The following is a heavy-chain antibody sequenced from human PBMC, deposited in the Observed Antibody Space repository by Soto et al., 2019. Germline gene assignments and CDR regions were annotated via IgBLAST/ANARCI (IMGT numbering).Heavy chain of an antibody. Sequence: SETLCLTCTLSGSSISSSSYYWGWIRQPPGKGLEWIGSIYYSGSTYYNPSLKSRVTISVDTSKNQFSLKLSSVTAADTAVYYCARCTIFGVATPFDPWGQGTLVTVSS. D-gene: IGHD3-3*01. CDR3: ARCTIFGVATPFDP. CDR1: GSSISSSSYY. V-gene: IGHV4-39*01. J-gene: IGHJ5*02. CDR2: IYYSGST.